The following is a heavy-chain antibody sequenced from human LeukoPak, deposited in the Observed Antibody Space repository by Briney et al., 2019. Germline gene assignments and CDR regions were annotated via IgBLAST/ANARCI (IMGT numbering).Heavy chain of an antibody. Sequence: ASVKVSCKASGYTFTSYGISWVRQAPGQGLEWMGWINPNSGDTNYAQKFQGRVTMTRDTSITTAYMELSRLRSDDTAVYYCASTNYDFWSGLFDYWGQGTLVTVSS. CDR1: GYTFTSYG. CDR2: INPNSGDT. CDR3: ASTNYDFWSGLFDY. D-gene: IGHD3-3*01. J-gene: IGHJ4*02. V-gene: IGHV1-2*02.